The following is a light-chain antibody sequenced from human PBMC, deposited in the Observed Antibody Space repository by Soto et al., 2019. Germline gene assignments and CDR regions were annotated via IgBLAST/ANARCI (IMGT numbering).Light chain of an antibody. CDR1: QSIGSW. CDR2: KAS. J-gene: IGKJ2*01. CDR3: QQYNTYST. Sequence: DIQMTQSPSTLSASVGDRVTITCRASQSIGSWLAWYQQKPGKAPKVLIYKASSLESGVPSRFSGSGSGTEFTLTISSLQPDDFATYYCQQYNTYSTFGQGTKLEIK. V-gene: IGKV1-5*03.